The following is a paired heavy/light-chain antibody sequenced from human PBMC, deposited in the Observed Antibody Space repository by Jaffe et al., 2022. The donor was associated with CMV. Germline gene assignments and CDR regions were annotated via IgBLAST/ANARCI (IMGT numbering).Light chain of an antibody. V-gene: IGLV3-19*01. CDR2: GKN. CDR3: NSRDSSGHPL. J-gene: IGLJ3*02. Sequence: SSELTQDPAVSVALGQTVRITCQGDSLRNYYASWYHQQPGQAPVLVIYGKNNRPSGIPDRFSGSTSGNTASLTITGAQAEDEAAYYCNSRDSSGHPLFGGGTKLTVL. CDR1: SLRNYY.
Heavy chain of an antibody. V-gene: IGHV2-26*01. CDR3: ARIFLGFGELSTGWFDP. CDR1: GFSLSNARMG. J-gene: IGHJ5*02. CDR2: ILSNDEK. Sequence: QVTLKESGPVLVKPTETLTLTCTVSGFSLSNARMGVSWIRQSPGKALEWLAHILSNDEKSCSTSLKNRLTISKDISKSQVVLTMTNMDPVDTASYYCARIFLGFGELSTGWFDPWGQGILVTVSS. D-gene: IGHD3-10*01.